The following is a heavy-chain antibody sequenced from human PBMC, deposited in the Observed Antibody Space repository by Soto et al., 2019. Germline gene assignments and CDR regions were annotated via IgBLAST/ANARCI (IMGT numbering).Heavy chain of an antibody. V-gene: IGHV2-26*01. D-gene: IGHD3-3*01. CDR2: IFSNDEK. J-gene: IGHJ5*02. Sequence: QVTLKESGPVLVKPTETLTLTCTVSGFSLSNARMGVSWIRQPPGKALEWLAHIFSNDEKSYSTSLKSRLTISKDTSKSQVVLTMTNMDPVDTATYYCARIQRETYYDFWSGYYTGSPPDQRPYNWFDPWGQGTLVTVSS. CDR1: GFSLSNARMG. CDR3: ARIQRETYYDFWSGYYTGSPPDQRPYNWFDP.